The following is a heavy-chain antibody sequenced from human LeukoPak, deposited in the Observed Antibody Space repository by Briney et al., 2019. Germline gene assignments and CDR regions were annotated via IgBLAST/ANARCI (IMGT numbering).Heavy chain of an antibody. CDR1: GFTVSSSY. V-gene: IGHV3-66*01. CDR2: MYSGGGT. Sequence: PGGSLRLSCAASGFTVSSSYISWVRQAPGKGLEWVSVMYSGGGTCYADSVKGRFTISRDNSKNTLYPQMNSLRAEDTAVYHCARVQAVFQNFDYWGQGTLVTVSS. CDR3: ARVQAVFQNFDY. J-gene: IGHJ4*02.